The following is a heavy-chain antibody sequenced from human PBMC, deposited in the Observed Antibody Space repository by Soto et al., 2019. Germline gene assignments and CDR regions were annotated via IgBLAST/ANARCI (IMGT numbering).Heavy chain of an antibody. D-gene: IGHD1-26*01. J-gene: IGHJ5*02. CDR2: ITAYNGNT. CDR1: GYIFTSYG. Sequence: QVQLVQSGAEVKKPGASVKVSCKASGYIFTSYGISWVRQAPGQGLEWMGWITAYNGNTNYAQSLQGRVIMTADTSTTTAYMELRSLRSDDTAVYYCARGGVGSTSGWFDPWGQGTLVTVSS. CDR3: ARGGVGSTSGWFDP. V-gene: IGHV1-18*01.